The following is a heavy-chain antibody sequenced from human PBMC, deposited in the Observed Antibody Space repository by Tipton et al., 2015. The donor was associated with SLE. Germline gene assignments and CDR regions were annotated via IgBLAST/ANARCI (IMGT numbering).Heavy chain of an antibody. CDR3: ARHGRVEPHDAFDI. CDR2: IYHSGGT. CDR1: GYSISSGYY. V-gene: IGHV4-38-2*01. D-gene: IGHD2-15*01. Sequence: TLSLTCAVSGYSISSGYYWGWIRQPPGKGLEWIGSIYHSGGTYYNPSLKSRVTISVDTSKNQFSLKLSSVTAADTAVDYCARHGRVEPHDAFDIWGQGTMVTVSS. J-gene: IGHJ3*02.